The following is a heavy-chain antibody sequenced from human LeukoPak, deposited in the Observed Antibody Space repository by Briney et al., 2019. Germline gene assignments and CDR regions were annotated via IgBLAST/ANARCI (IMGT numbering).Heavy chain of an antibody. Sequence: GGSLRLSCAASGFTFSSYAMSWVRQAPGKGLEWVSAISGSGGSTYYADSVKGRSTVSRDNSKNTLYLQMNSLRAEDTAVYYCAKGGRDGYISYFDYWGQGTLVTVSS. D-gene: IGHD5-24*01. CDR1: GFTFSSYA. CDR2: ISGSGGST. CDR3: AKGGRDGYISYFDY. V-gene: IGHV3-23*01. J-gene: IGHJ4*02.